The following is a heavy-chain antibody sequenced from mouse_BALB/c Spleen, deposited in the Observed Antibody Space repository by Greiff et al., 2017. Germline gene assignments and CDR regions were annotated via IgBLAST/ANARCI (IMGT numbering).Heavy chain of an antibody. CDR2: IWSGGST. Sequence: QVQLKESGPGLVQPSQSLSITCTVSGFSLTSYGVHWVRQSPGKGLEWLGVIWSGGSTDYNAAFISRLSISKDNSKSQVFFKMNSLQANDTAIYYCARRGGNDVNYAMDYWGQGTSVTVSS. CDR1: GFSLTSYG. CDR3: ARRGGNDVNYAMDY. V-gene: IGHV2-2*02. J-gene: IGHJ4*01. D-gene: IGHD2-2*01.